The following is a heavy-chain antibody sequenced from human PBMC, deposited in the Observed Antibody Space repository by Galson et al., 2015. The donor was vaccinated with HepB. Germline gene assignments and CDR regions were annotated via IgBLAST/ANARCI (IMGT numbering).Heavy chain of an antibody. CDR1: GFTSSYYA. Sequence: SLRLSCAAAGFTSSYYAMSWVRQAPRKGLERVSAITPSGDNTYPADSMKGRLTISRDNSQNTLFLQMNSLRADDTAIYFCAKVFPEKTDGWYRQALYYFDSWGQGTRVTVSS. V-gene: IGHV3-23*01. CDR2: ITPSGDNT. J-gene: IGHJ4*02. CDR3: AKVFPEKTDGWYRQALYYFDS. D-gene: IGHD6-19*01.